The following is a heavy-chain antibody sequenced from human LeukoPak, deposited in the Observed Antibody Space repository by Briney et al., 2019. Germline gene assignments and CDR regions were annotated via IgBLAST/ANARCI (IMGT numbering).Heavy chain of an antibody. J-gene: IGHJ4*02. V-gene: IGHV3-23*01. D-gene: IGHD5-18*01. CDR1: GFTFSSYA. CDR2: ISGSGGST. Sequence: HSGGSLRLSCAASGFTFSSYAMSWVRQAPGKGLEWVSAISGSGGSTYYADSVKGGFTISSDNSKNTLYLQINSLRAEDTAVHYCAKDPLNTVMVSPTFDYWGQGTLVSVSS. CDR3: AKDPLNTVMVSPTFDY.